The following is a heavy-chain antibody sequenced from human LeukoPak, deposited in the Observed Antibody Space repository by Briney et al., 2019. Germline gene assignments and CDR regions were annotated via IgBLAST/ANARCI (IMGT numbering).Heavy chain of an antibody. CDR1: GFTFSSYW. V-gene: IGHV3-7*01. J-gene: IGHJ4*02. CDR2: IKQDGSEK. CDR3: ARDSLKLGRSLVDY. Sequence: GGSLRLSCAASGFTFSSYWMSWVRQAPGKGLEWVANIKQDGSEKYYVDSVKGRFTISRDNAKNSLYLQMNSLRAEDTAVYYCARDSLKLGRSLVDYWGQGTLVTVSP. D-gene: IGHD6-6*01.